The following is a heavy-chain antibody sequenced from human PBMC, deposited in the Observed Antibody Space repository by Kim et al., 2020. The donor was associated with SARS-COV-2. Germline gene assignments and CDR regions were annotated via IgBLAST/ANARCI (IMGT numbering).Heavy chain of an antibody. Sequence: SETLSLTCTVSGGSISSSSYYWGWIRQPPGKGLEWIGSIYYSGSTYYNPSLKSRVTISVDTSKNQFSLKLSSVTAADTAVYYCARQSGYSYGSDFDYWGQGTLVTVSS. CDR3: ARQSGYSYGSDFDY. J-gene: IGHJ4*02. D-gene: IGHD5-18*01. CDR1: GGSISSSSYY. CDR2: IYYSGST. V-gene: IGHV4-39*01.